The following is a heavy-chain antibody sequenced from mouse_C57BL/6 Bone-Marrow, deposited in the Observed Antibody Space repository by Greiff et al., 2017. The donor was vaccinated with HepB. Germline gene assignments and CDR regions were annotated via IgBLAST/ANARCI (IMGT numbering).Heavy chain of an antibody. CDR3: TRGIYYSGSSYPYFDY. V-gene: IGHV6-6*01. J-gene: IGHJ2*01. Sequence: EVKLVESGGGLVQPGGSMKLSCAASGFTFSDAWMDWVRQSPEKGLEWVAEIRNKANNHATYYAESVKGRFTISRDDSKSSVYRQMNSLRAEDTGIYYCTRGIYYSGSSYPYFDYWGQGTTLTVSS. CDR1: GFTFSDAW. D-gene: IGHD1-1*01. CDR2: IRNKANNHAT.